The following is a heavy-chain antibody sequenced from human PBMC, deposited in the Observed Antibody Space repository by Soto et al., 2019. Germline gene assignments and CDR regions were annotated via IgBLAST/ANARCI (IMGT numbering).Heavy chain of an antibody. CDR1: GFAFRHNY. CDR3: ATFGIYFEA. J-gene: IGHJ5*02. CDR2: ISTSGSPA. V-gene: IGHV3-11*01. D-gene: IGHD3-10*01. Sequence: QVHLVESGGGLVKPGGSLRLSCTVSGFAFRHNYLTWIRQAPGKGLEWLSYISTSGSPAYYADSVKGRFTISTDHAKKSLYLQMDSLRAEDTGVYSCATFGIYFEAWGQGTLVTVSS.